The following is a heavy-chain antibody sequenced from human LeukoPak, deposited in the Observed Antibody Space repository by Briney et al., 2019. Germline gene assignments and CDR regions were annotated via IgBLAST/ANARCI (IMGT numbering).Heavy chain of an antibody. CDR3: ARGVFRYFDY. J-gene: IGHJ4*02. CDR1: GGSVSSYY. D-gene: IGHD6-13*01. CDR2: IYYSGST. V-gene: IGHV4-59*02. Sequence: SETLSLTCSVSGGSVSSYYWSWIRQPPGKGLEWIGYIYYSGSTSYNPSLKSRVTISVDTSKNQFSLKLSSVTAADTAVYYCARGVFRYFDYWGQGTLVTVSS.